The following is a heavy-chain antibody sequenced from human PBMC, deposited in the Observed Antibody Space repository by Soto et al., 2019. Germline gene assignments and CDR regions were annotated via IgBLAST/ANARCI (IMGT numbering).Heavy chain of an antibody. V-gene: IGHV3-15*01. CDR2: INSKIDAEKT. J-gene: IGHJ4*02. CDR3: VKRSTAAATERFDY. CDR1: GFTFSKSY. Sequence: GGSLRLSCTASGFTFSKSYMNWVRQAPGKGLEWFAQINSKIDAEKTVVAAPVQGSFTLSRADSKNTVYLQMNGLEIDYTAMYYCVKRSTAAATERFDYWGQGTLVTVSS. D-gene: IGHD2-15*01.